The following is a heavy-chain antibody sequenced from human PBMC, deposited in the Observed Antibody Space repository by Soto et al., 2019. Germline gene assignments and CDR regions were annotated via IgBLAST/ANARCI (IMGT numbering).Heavy chain of an antibody. V-gene: IGHV1-3*01. CDR3: ARTKVTIFGVANGWFDP. Sequence: GASVKVSCKASGYTFTSYAMHWVRQAPGQRLEWMGWINAGNGNTKYSQKFQGRVTITRDTSASTAYMELSSLRSEDTAVYYCARTKVTIFGVANGWFDPWGQGTLVTVSS. J-gene: IGHJ5*02. CDR2: INAGNGNT. CDR1: GYTFTSYA. D-gene: IGHD3-3*01.